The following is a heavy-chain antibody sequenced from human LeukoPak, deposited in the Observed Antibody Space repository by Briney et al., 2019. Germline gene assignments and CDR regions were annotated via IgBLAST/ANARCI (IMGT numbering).Heavy chain of an antibody. CDR1: GFTFDDYA. V-gene: IGHV3-9*01. CDR2: ISWNSGSI. Sequence: GGSLRLSCAASGFTFDDYAMHWVRQAPGKGLEWVSGISWNSGSIGYADSVKGRFTISRDNAKNSLYLRMNSLRAEDTALYYCAKAHSSSSLADAFDIWGQGTMVTVSS. J-gene: IGHJ3*02. CDR3: AKAHSSSSLADAFDI. D-gene: IGHD6-6*01.